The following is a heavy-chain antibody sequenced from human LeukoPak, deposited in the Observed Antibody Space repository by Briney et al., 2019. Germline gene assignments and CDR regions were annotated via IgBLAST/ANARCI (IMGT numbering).Heavy chain of an antibody. CDR1: GFTFSSYD. V-gene: IGHV3-13*01. CDR3: ARIEGTSLLSGSGSDY. J-gene: IGHJ4*02. Sequence: PGGSLRLSCAASGFTFSSYDMHWVRQATGKGLEWVSAIGTAGDTYYPGSVKGRFTISRENAKSSLYLQMNSLRAGDTAVYYCARIEGTSLLSGSGSDYWGQGTLVTVSS. D-gene: IGHD6-19*01. CDR2: IGTAGDT.